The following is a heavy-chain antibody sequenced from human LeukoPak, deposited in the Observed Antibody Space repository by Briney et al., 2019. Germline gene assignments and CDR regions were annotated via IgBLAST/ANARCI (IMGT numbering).Heavy chain of an antibody. V-gene: IGHV4-4*02. J-gene: IGHJ4*02. CDR3: ARDRDSSGWYFDY. CDR2: IYHSGST. D-gene: IGHD6-19*01. Sequence: PSETLSLTCAVSGGSISSSNWWSWVRQPPGKGLEWIGEIYHSGSTNYNPSLKSRVTISVDKSKNQFSLKLSSVTAADTAVYYCARDRDSSGWYFDYWGQGTLVTVSS. CDR1: GGSISSSNW.